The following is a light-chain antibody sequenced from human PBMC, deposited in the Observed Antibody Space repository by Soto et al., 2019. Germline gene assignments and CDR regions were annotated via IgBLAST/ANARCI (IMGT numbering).Light chain of an antibody. J-gene: IGKJ5*01. CDR3: QQYNNWTPIT. V-gene: IGKV3-15*01. Sequence: EIVMTQSPATLSVSPGERATLSCRASQSVTSNLAWYQQNPGQAPRLLLFGTSTRATGIPARFSGSGSGTEFTLTLSSLQSEDFAFYYCQQYNNWTPITFGQGTRLEIK. CDR2: GTS. CDR1: QSVTSN.